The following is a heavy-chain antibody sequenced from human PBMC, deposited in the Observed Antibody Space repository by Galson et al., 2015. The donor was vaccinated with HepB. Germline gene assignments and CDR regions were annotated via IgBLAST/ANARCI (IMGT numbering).Heavy chain of an antibody. D-gene: IGHD3-3*01. CDR1: GYTFTSYG. Sequence: SVKVSCKASGYTFTSYGISWVRQAPGQGLEWMGWISAYNGNTNYAQKLQGRVTMTTDTSTSTAYMELRSLRSDDTAVYYCARDRHYDFWSGYSLNYYYGMDVWGQGTTVTVSS. J-gene: IGHJ6*02. V-gene: IGHV1-18*04. CDR2: ISAYNGNT. CDR3: ARDRHYDFWSGYSLNYYYGMDV.